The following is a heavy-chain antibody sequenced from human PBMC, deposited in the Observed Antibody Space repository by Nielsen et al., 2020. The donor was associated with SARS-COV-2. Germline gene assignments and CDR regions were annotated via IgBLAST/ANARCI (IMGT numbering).Heavy chain of an antibody. CDR3: AREGDNQVPGNWFDT. CDR2: IYYDGRTT. Sequence: SETLSLTCTVSGGSFSNSAYYWDWIRLAPGKGLEWIGKIYYDGRTTYYNPSLKSRVSISADTTNNQFSLRLRSVMAADTAVYYCAREGDNQVPGNWFDTWGRGALVTVSS. CDR1: GGSFSNSAYY. V-gene: IGHV4-39*07. J-gene: IGHJ5*02. D-gene: IGHD2-2*01.